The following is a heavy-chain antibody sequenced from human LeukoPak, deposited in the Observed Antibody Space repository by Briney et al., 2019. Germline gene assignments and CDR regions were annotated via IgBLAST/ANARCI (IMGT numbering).Heavy chain of an antibody. CDR3: ARDNVVGPRKYDYYDSSGYFGAFDI. CDR2: ISYDGSNK. V-gene: IGHV3-30*04. CDR1: GFTFSSYA. D-gene: IGHD3-22*01. J-gene: IGHJ3*02. Sequence: GRSPRLSCAASGFTFSSYAMHWVRQAPGKGLEWVAVISYDGSNKYYADSVKGRFTISRDNSKNTLYLQMNSLRAEDTAVYYCARDNVVGPRKYDYYDSSGYFGAFDIWGQGTMVTVSS.